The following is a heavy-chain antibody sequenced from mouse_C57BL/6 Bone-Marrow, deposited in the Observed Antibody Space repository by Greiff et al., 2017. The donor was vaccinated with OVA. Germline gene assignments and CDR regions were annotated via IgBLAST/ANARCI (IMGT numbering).Heavy chain of an antibody. CDR2: IDPSDSQT. Sequence: QVQLQQPGAELVRPGSSVKLSCKASGYTFTSYWMHWVKQRPIQGLEWIGNIDPSDSQTHYNQKFKDKATLTVDKSSSTAYMQLSSLTSEDSAVYYCARGPGMVDYWGQGTTLTVSS. CDR3: ARGPGMVDY. J-gene: IGHJ2*01. CDR1: GYTFTSYW. V-gene: IGHV1-52*01. D-gene: IGHD2-10*02.